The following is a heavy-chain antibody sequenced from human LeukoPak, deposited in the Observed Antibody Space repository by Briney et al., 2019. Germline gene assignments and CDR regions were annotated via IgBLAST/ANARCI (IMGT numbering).Heavy chain of an antibody. Sequence: GGSLRLSCAASGFTFSSYDMHWVRQAPGKGLEWVSAIGTAGDPYYSGSVKGRFTISRENAKNSLYLQMNSPRAGDTAVYYCARSCKTNCSGEEIFDYWGQGTLVTVSS. D-gene: IGHD2-15*01. V-gene: IGHV3-13*05. CDR1: GFTFSSYD. J-gene: IGHJ4*02. CDR3: ARSCKTNCSGEEIFDY. CDR2: IGTAGDP.